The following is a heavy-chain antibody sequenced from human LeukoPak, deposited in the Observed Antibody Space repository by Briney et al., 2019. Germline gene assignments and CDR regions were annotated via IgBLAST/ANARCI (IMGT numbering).Heavy chain of an antibody. CDR2: INAGNGNT. D-gene: IGHD6-19*01. J-gene: IGHJ4*02. V-gene: IGHV1-3*01. Sequence: ASVKVSCKASGYTFTSYAMHWVRQAPGQRLEWIGWINAGNGNTKYSQKFQGRVTITRDTSASTAYMELSSLRSEDTAVYYCAREYSSGFIDYWGQGTLVTVSS. CDR1: GYTFTSYA. CDR3: AREYSSGFIDY.